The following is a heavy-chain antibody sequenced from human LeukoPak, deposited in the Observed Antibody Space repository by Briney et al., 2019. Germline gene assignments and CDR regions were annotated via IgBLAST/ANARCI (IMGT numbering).Heavy chain of an antibody. CDR1: GGSFSGYY. V-gene: IGHV4-34*01. J-gene: IGHJ4*02. D-gene: IGHD3-22*01. CDR3: ARRRSRNYYGSSGFPFDY. Sequence: SETLSLTCAVYGGSFSGYYWSWIRQPPGKGLEWIGEINHSGSTNYNPSLKSRVTISVDTSKNQFSLKLSSVTAADTAVYYCARRRSRNYYGSSGFPFDYWGQGTLVTVSS. CDR2: INHSGST.